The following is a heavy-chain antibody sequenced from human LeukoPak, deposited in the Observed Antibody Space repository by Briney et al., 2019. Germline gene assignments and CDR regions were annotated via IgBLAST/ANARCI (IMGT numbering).Heavy chain of an antibody. CDR3: ARHPPRGTSGYVFDH. J-gene: IGHJ4*02. Sequence: PSETLSLNCTVSGGSISSYYWIWLRQPPGKGLERIGYIYYSGSTNYNPSLKSRVTISVDTSKTQFSLKCSSVTAADTAVYYCARHPPRGTSGYVFDHWGQGTLVTVSS. V-gene: IGHV4-59*08. CDR2: IYYSGST. CDR1: GGSISSYY. D-gene: IGHD5-12*01.